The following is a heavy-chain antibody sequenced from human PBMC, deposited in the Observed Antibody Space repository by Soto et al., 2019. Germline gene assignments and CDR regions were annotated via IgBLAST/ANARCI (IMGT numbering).Heavy chain of an antibody. CDR2: IYYSGST. D-gene: IGHD6-19*01. CDR1: GGSISSYY. J-gene: IGHJ4*02. V-gene: IGHV4-59*01. Sequence: TSETLSLTCTVSGGSISSYYWSWIRQPPGKGLEWIGYIYYSGSTNYNPSLKSRVTISVDTSKNQFSLKLSSVTAADTAVYYCARSFGSGWYLFDYWGQGTLVTVSS. CDR3: ARSFGSGWYLFDY.